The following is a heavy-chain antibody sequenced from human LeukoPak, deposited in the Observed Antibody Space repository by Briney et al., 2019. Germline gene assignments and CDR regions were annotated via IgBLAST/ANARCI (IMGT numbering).Heavy chain of an antibody. CDR2: IGGSSSSI. Sequence: GGSLRLSCAASGFTFSIYAMNWVRQAPGKGLQWVSSIGGSSSSIFYADSLKGRFTISRDNAKNSLYLQMNSLRAEDTAVYYCAREGVGATTEAFDVWGQGTMVTVSS. J-gene: IGHJ3*01. V-gene: IGHV3-21*01. D-gene: IGHD1-26*01. CDR3: AREGVGATTEAFDV. CDR1: GFTFSIYA.